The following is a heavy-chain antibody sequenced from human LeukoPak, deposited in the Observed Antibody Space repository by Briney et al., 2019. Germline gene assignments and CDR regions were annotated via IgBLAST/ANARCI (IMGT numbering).Heavy chain of an antibody. J-gene: IGHJ4*02. CDR3: ARGIVTTMFDY. CDR1: GYSISSSSYY. Sequence: PSETLSLTCTVSGYSISSSSYYWGWIRQPPGKGLEWIGSIYYSGSTYYNPSLKSRVTISVDTPKNQFSLKLSSVTAADTAVYYCARGIVTTMFDYWGQGTLVTVSS. V-gene: IGHV4-39*07. D-gene: IGHD5-12*01. CDR2: IYYSGST.